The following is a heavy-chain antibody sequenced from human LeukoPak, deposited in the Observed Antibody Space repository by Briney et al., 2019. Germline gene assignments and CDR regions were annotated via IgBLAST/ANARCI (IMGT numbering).Heavy chain of an antibody. D-gene: IGHD3-22*01. J-gene: IGHJ3*02. CDR3: AREGLYYDSSGYYDAGAFDI. Sequence: ASLKVSCKASGYTFTSYGISWVRQAPGQGLEWMGWISAYNGNTNYAQKLQGRVIMTTDTSTSTAYMELRSLRSDDTAVYYCAREGLYYDSSGYYDAGAFDIWGQGTMVTVSS. CDR1: GYTFTSYG. CDR2: ISAYNGNT. V-gene: IGHV1-18*01.